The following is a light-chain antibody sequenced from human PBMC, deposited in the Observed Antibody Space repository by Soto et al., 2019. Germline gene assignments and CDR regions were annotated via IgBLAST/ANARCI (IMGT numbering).Light chain of an antibody. CDR1: QSSSSY. V-gene: IGKV1-39*01. CDR2: AAS. Sequence: DIHMTQSPSSLSASVADRVTITCRASQSSSSYLNWYQQKPGKAPKLLIYAASSLQSGVPSRFSGSGSGTDFTLTISSLQPEDFATYYCQQSYSTPVTFGQGTKLEIK. CDR3: QQSYSTPVT. J-gene: IGKJ2*01.